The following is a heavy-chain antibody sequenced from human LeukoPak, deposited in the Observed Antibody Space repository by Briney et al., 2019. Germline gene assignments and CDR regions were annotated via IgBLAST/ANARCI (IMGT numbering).Heavy chain of an antibody. CDR3: ASSPTMGLNWFDP. CDR1: GGSISSYY. V-gene: IGHV4-59*01. CDR2: IYYSGST. J-gene: IGHJ5*02. Sequence: PSETLSLTCTVSGGSISSYYWSWIRQPPGKGLEWIGYIYYSGSTDYNPSLKSRVTISVDPSKNQFSLKLSSVTAADTAVYYCASSPTMGLNWFDPWGQGTLVTVSS. D-gene: IGHD5-24*01.